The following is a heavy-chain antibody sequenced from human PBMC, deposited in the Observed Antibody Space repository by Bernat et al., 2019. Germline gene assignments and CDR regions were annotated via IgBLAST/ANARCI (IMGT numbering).Heavy chain of an antibody. V-gene: IGHV3-33*01. Sequence: QVQLVESGGGVVQPGRSLRLSCAASGFTFSSYGMHWVRQAPGKGLEWVAVIWYDGSNKYYADSVKGRFTISRDNTKNTQYLKMKCLRAEDKVVYYFAGESEDDGGGSYSGYDGDFDNWGQGTLVTVSS. J-gene: IGHJ4*02. D-gene: IGHD5-12*01. CDR1: GFTFSSYG. CDR3: AGESEDDGGGSYSGYDGDFDN. CDR2: IWYDGSNK.